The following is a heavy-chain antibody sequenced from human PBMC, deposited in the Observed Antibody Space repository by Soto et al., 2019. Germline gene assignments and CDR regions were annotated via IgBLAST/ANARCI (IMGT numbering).Heavy chain of an antibody. V-gene: IGHV4-4*02. CDR3: ARFRFLEWFDAFDI. CDR2: IYHSGST. CDR1: GGSISSSNW. D-gene: IGHD3-3*01. J-gene: IGHJ3*02. Sequence: TLSLTCAVSGGSISSSNWWSWVRQPPGKGLEWIGEIYHSGSTNYNPSLKSRVTISVDKSKNQFSLKLSSVTVADTAVYYCARFRFLEWFDAFDIWGQGTMVTVSS.